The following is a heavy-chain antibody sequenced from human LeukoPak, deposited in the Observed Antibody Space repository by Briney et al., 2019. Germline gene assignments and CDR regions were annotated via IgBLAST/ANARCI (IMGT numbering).Heavy chain of an antibody. CDR3: ARGQTTVTN. CDR1: GLTLCSYW. D-gene: IGHD4-17*01. CDR2: IKQDGSEK. J-gene: IGHJ4*02. Sequence: GGPLRLFCAASGLTLCSYWRRWVRQAPGKGLEWVANIKQDGSEKYYVYSVKRQFTIYRDNAKSSLYAQLNSLRPEDMAVHDCARGQTTVTNWGQGTLVTVSS. V-gene: IGHV3-7*01.